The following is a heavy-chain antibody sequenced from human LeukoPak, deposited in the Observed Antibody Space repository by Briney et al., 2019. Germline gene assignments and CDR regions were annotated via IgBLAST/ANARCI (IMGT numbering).Heavy chain of an antibody. CDR3: ARAESGESVAGTEYYFDY. Sequence: GGSLRLSCAASGFTFSSYSMNWVRQAPGKGLEWVSSIGSSTSYIYYADSVKGRFTISRDNAKNSLYLQMNSLRAEDTAVYYCARAESGESVAGTEYYFDYWGQGTLVTVSS. CDR2: IGSSTSYI. J-gene: IGHJ4*02. V-gene: IGHV3-21*01. D-gene: IGHD6-19*01. CDR1: GFTFSSYS.